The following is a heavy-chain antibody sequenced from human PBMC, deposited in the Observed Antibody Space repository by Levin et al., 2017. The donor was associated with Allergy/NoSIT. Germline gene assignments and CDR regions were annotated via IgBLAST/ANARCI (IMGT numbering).Heavy chain of an antibody. CDR3: ARDRTITTTGETYFYGMDV. V-gene: IGHV4-59*01. J-gene: IGHJ6*02. Sequence: SETLSLTCTFSGGSISGYYWSWIRQPPGKGLAWIGYIYYSGSTKYNPSLKSRVTISVDTSKNQFSLKLSSVTAADTAVYYCARDRTITTTGETYFYGMDVWGQGTTVTVSS. D-gene: IGHD7-27*01. CDR2: IYYSGST. CDR1: GGSISGYY.